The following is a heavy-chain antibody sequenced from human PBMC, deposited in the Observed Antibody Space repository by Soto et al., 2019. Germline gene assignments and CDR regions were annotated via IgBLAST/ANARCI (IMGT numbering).Heavy chain of an antibody. CDR1: GYSISSGYY. CDR2: IYHSGST. V-gene: IGHV4-38-2*01. CDR3: ARYSYGINWFDP. Sequence: SETLSLTCAVSGYSISSGYYWGWIRQPPGKGLEWIGSIYHSGSTYYNPSLKSRVTISVDKSKNQFSLKLSSVTAADTAVYYCARYSYGINWFDPWGQGTLVTVSS. D-gene: IGHD5-18*01. J-gene: IGHJ5*02.